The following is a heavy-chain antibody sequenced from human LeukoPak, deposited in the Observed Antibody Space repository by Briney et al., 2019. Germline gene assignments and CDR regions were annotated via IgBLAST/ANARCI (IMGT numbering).Heavy chain of an antibody. J-gene: IGHJ4*02. Sequence: GGSLRLSCAASGFTFSSYSMNWVRQAPGKGLEWVSYISSSSSTIYYADSVKGRFTISRDNAKNSLYLQMNSLRAEDMAVYYCARDSGQYYFDYWGQGTLVTVSS. CDR3: ARDSGQYYFDY. CDR1: GFTFSSYS. D-gene: IGHD1-26*01. V-gene: IGHV3-48*01. CDR2: ISSSSSTI.